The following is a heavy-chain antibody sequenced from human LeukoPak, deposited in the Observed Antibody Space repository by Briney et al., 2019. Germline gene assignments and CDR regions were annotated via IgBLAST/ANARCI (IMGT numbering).Heavy chain of an antibody. Sequence: PGGSLRLSCAASGFTFSSYEMNWVRQAPGKGLEWVSYISSSGSTIYYADSVKGRFTISRDNAKNSLYLQMNSLRAEDTAVYYCARVLYCTNGVCYMEYYYYGMDVWGQGTTVTVSS. CDR3: ARVLYCTNGVCYMEYYYYGMDV. CDR2: ISSSGSTI. J-gene: IGHJ6*02. CDR1: GFTFSSYE. V-gene: IGHV3-48*03. D-gene: IGHD2-8*01.